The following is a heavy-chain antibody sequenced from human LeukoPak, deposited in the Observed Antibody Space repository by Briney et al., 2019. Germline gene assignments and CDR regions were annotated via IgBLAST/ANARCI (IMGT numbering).Heavy chain of an antibody. CDR1: GGTFSSYA. J-gene: IGHJ4*02. CDR3: ARDKDGSGSYDY. V-gene: IGHV1-69*13. Sequence: ASVKVSCKASGGTFSSYAISWVRQAPGQGLEWMGGIIPIFGTANYAQKFQGRVTITADESTSTAYMELSSLRSEDTAVYYCARDKDGSGSYDYWGQGTLVTVSS. D-gene: IGHD3-10*01. CDR2: IIPIFGTA.